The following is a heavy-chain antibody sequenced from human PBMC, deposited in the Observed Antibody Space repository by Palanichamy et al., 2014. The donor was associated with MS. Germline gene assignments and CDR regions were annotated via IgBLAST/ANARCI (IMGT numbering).Heavy chain of an antibody. Sequence: EVQLLESGGGLVQPGGSLRFSCAASGFTFSSSSMSWVRQAPGKGLEWVSAINYSGGSTYYADAVRGRFTISRDNSKDTLYLQMNSLRAEDTAVYYCAKPPPLRGGDYFDYWGQGTLVTVSS. CDR3: AKPPPLRGGDYFDY. V-gene: IGHV3-23*01. CDR1: GFTFSSSS. D-gene: IGHD3-10*01. J-gene: IGHJ4*02. CDR2: INYSGGST.